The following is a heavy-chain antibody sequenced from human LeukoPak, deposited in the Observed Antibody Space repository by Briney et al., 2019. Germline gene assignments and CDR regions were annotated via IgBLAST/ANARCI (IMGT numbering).Heavy chain of an antibody. D-gene: IGHD6-19*01. V-gene: IGHV1-69*13. CDR2: IIPIFGTA. J-gene: IGHJ4*02. Sequence: GASVKVSCKASGGTFSSYAISWVRQAPGQGLEWMGGIIPIFGTANYAKKFQGRVTITADESTSTAYMELSSLRSEDTAVDYCAYSSGWYRSSGDYWGQGTLVTVSS. CDR3: AYSSGWYRSSGDY. CDR1: GGTFSSYA.